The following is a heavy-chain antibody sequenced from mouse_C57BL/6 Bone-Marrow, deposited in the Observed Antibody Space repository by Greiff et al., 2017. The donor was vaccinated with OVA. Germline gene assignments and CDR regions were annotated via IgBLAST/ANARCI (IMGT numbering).Heavy chain of an antibody. CDR2: IRNKPNGSTT. Sequence: EVKLVESGGGLVQPGDSLSLSCAASGFTFTNYYMSWVRQPPGKALEWLAFIRNKPNGSTTEYSASVKGRFTISRDNSQSILYLQMNARGAEDSATYYCARYRGRVAVDYFDYWGQGTALTVSS. V-gene: IGHV7-3*01. J-gene: IGHJ2*01. CDR3: ARYRGRVAVDYFDY. CDR1: GFTFTNYY. D-gene: IGHD1-1*01.